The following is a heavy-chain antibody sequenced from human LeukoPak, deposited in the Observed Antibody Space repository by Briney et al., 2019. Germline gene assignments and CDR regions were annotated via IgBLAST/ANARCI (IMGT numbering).Heavy chain of an antibody. V-gene: IGHV3-66*01. Sequence: GGSLILSCAASGFIVNYNYMSWVRPAPGKGLEWVSVIYSGGSTYYADSVKGRFTISRDNSKNMVYLQMNSLRVEDTAVYYCARVKVGTTYWFDPWGQGTLVTVSS. CDR1: GFIVNYNY. CDR3: ARVKVGTTYWFDP. CDR2: IYSGGST. D-gene: IGHD1-26*01. J-gene: IGHJ5*02.